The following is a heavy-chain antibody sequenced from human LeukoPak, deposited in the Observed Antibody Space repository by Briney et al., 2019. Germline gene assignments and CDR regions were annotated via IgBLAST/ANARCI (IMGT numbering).Heavy chain of an antibody. Sequence: SETLSLTCTVSGGSVISDNSYWNWIRQPAGKGLEWMGRIYADGSSTYNPSLKSRVTISVEAPKNQFSLRLSSLTAADTAVYYCARGYYYHSWGQGTLVTVSS. V-gene: IGHV4-61*02. CDR2: IYADGSS. J-gene: IGHJ4*02. CDR3: ARGYYYHS. CDR1: GGSVISDNSY. D-gene: IGHD3-22*01.